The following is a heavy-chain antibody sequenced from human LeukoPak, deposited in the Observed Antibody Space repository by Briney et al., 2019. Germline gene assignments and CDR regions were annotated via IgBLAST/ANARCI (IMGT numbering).Heavy chain of an antibody. J-gene: IGHJ4*02. Sequence: ASVKVSCKASGYTFTSYYMHWVRQAPGQGLEWMGIINPSGGSTSYAQKFRGRVTMTRDMSTSTVYMELSSLRSEDTAVYYCARDGDYYDSSGYYYWDYWGQGTLVTVSS. V-gene: IGHV1-46*01. CDR2: INPSGGST. CDR1: GYTFTSYY. CDR3: ARDGDYYDSSGYYYWDY. D-gene: IGHD3-22*01.